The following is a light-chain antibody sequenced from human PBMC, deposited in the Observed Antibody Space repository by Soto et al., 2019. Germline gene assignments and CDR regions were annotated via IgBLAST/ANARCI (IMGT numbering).Light chain of an antibody. CDR3: TSFTSGSTLVV. J-gene: IGLJ2*01. CDR2: EVT. V-gene: IGLV2-14*01. Sequence: SALTQPASVSGSPGQSITISCTGTNNDVGGYDFVSWYQHHPGKAPKLIIYEVTNRPSGVSNRFSASKSGNTASLTISGLQTDDEADYYCTSFTSGSTLVVFGGGTQLTVL. CDR1: NNDVGGYDF.